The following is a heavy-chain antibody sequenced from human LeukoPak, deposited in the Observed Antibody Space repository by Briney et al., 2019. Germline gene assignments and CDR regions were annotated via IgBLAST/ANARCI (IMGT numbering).Heavy chain of an antibody. CDR1: GFTFSSYA. J-gene: IGHJ4*02. V-gene: IGHV3-30-3*01. CDR2: ISYDGSNK. CDR3: ARDSAASLNY. D-gene: IGHD6-13*01. Sequence: GRSLRLSCAASGFTFSSYAMHWVRQAPGKGLEWVAVISYDGSNKYYADSVKGRFTISRDNSKNTLYLQMNSLRAEDTAVYYCARDSAASLNYWGQGTLVTVSS.